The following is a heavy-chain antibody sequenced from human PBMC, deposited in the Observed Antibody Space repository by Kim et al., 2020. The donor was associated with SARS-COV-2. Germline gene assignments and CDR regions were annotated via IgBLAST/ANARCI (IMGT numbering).Heavy chain of an antibody. CDR3: ARDSLVATITLRVRYYYGMDV. V-gene: IGHV4-61*01. J-gene: IGHJ6*02. Sequence: SETLSLTCTVSGGSVSSGSYYWSWIRQPPGKGLEWIGYIYYSGSTNYNPSLKSRVTISVDTSKNQFSLKLSSVTAADTAVYYCARDSLVATITLRVRYYYGMDVWGQGTTVTVSS. D-gene: IGHD5-12*01. CDR2: IYYSGST. CDR1: GGSVSSGSYY.